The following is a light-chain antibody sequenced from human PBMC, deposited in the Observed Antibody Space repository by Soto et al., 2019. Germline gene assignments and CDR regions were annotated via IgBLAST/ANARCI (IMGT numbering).Light chain of an antibody. CDR2: GAS. CDR1: QSVLYSSHNKNY. Sequence: IAMAQSPDSLAVCLGDRATINCKSSQSVLYSSHNKNYLAWYQQKPGQDPRLLIYGASTRATGITDRFSGSGSGTDFTLTISRLQAEDFAVYYCTQYGSPLITFAQGTRLEI. V-gene: IGKV4-1*01. CDR3: TQYGSPLIT. J-gene: IGKJ5*01.